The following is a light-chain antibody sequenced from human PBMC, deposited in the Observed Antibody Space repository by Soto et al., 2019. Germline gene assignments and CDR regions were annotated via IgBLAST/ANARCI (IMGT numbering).Light chain of an antibody. V-gene: IGKV3-20*01. J-gene: IGKJ1*01. Sequence: DIVLTQTPGTLSLSPGDRATLSCRASQRVGSNYLAWYQQKSGQPPRLLIHGASSRATGVLDRFSGSGAGTGFSRTISRLEPEDFYVDYCQQYGSKRWTFCQGTKVDIK. CDR1: QRVGSNY. CDR3: QQYGSKRWT. CDR2: GAS.